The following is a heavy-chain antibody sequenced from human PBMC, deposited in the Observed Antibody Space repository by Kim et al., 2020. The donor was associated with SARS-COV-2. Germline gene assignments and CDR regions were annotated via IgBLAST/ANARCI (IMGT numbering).Heavy chain of an antibody. Sequence: GGSLRLSCAASGFTFDDYAMHWVRQAPGKGLEWVSGISWNSGSIGYADSVKGRFTISRDNAKNSLYLQMNSLRAEDTALYYCAKENIQLDFDYWGQGTLVTVSS. CDR2: ISWNSGSI. CDR1: GFTFDDYA. D-gene: IGHD1-1*01. J-gene: IGHJ4*02. CDR3: AKENIQLDFDY. V-gene: IGHV3-9*01.